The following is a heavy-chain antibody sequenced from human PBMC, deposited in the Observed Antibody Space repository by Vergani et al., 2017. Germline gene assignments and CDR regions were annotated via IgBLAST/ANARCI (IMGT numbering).Heavy chain of an antibody. CDR2: IYYSGST. CDR3: AGYCSSTSCYSGPDAFDI. J-gene: IGHJ3*02. V-gene: IGHV4-59*01. CDR1: GGSISNYY. D-gene: IGHD2-2*01. Sequence: QVQLQESGPGLVKPSETLSLTCTVSGGSISNYYWSWIRQPPGKGLEWIGYIYYSGSTNYNPSLRSRVTISVDTSKNQFSLKLSSVTAADTAVYCCAGYCSSTSCYSGPDAFDIWGQGTMVTVSS.